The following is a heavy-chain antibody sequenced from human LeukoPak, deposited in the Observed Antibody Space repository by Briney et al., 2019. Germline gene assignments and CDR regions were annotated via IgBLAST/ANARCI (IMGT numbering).Heavy chain of an antibody. CDR1: GFTFSGYW. CDR3: ASYIAVAGLFDY. CDR2: IKQDGSEK. V-gene: IGHV3-7*01. D-gene: IGHD6-19*01. Sequence: PGGSLRLSCAASGFTFSGYWMSWVRQAPGKGLEWVANIKQDGSEKYYVDSVKGRFTISRDNAKNSLYLQMNSLRAEDTAVYYSASYIAVAGLFDYWGQGTLVTVSS. J-gene: IGHJ4*02.